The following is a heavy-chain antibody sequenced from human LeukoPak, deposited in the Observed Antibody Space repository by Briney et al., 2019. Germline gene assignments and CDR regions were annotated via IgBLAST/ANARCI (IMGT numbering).Heavy chain of an antibody. CDR1: GYTFTSYA. CDR2: INAGNGNT. D-gene: IGHD3-22*01. Sequence: GASVKVSCKASGYTFTSYAMHWVRPAPGQRLEWMGWINAGNGNTKYSQKFQGRVTITRDTSASTAYMELSSLRSEDTAVYYCARPYDSSGYYYGGIGYWGQGTLVTVSS. V-gene: IGHV1-3*01. J-gene: IGHJ4*02. CDR3: ARPYDSSGYYYGGIGY.